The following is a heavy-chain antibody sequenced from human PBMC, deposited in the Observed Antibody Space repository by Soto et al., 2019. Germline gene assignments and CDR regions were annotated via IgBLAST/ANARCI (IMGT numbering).Heavy chain of an antibody. CDR2: ISYDGSNK. CDR1: GFTFSSYA. D-gene: IGHD3-3*01. Sequence: QVQLVESGGGVVQPGGSLRLSCAASGFTFSSYAMHWVRQAPGKGLEWVAVISYDGSNKYYADSVKGRFTISRDNSKNTLYLQMNSLRAEDTAVYYCARGSPYYDFWSGVVPCDYWGQGTLVTVSS. J-gene: IGHJ4*02. V-gene: IGHV3-30-3*01. CDR3: ARGSPYYDFWSGVVPCDY.